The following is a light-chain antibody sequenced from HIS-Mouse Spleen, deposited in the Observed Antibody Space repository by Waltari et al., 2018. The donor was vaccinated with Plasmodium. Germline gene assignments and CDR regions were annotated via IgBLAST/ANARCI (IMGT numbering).Light chain of an antibody. J-gene: IGLJ2*01. Sequence: QSALTQPASVSGSPGQSITISFTGTSSDVGGYYSVSWYQQHPGKAPKLMIYEVSNRPSGVSNRFSGSKSGNTASLTISGLQAEDEADYYCSSYTSSSTYVVFGGGTKLTVL. CDR3: SSYTSSSTYVV. CDR1: SSDVGGYYS. V-gene: IGLV2-14*01. CDR2: EVS.